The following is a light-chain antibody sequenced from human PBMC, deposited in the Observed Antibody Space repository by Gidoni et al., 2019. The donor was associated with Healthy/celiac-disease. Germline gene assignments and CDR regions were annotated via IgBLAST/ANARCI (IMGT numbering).Light chain of an antibody. CDR1: QRNISY. CDR2: AAS. CDR3: QQSYSSSPT. J-gene: IGKJ4*01. V-gene: IGKV1-39*01. Sequence: DTQMTQSPSSLSASVGDRVTITCRASQRNISYLKWYQQKPGKAPKLLIYAASSMQSGVPSRLSGSGSGTDVSLTISSLQHEDFGTDYCQQSYSSSPTCXXXTKVEIK.